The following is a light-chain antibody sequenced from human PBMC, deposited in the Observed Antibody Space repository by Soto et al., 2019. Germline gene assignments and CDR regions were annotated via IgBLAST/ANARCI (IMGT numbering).Light chain of an antibody. CDR3: SSYTSSSTHV. J-gene: IGLJ1*01. Sequence: QSSLTQPASVSGTRGQSITISCTGTSSDVGAYNFVSWYQQHPGKLPKLMIFDVSRRPSGVSDRFSGSKSGNTASLTISGLQAEDEGDYYCSSYTSSSTHVFGSGTKVTVL. CDR1: SSDVGAYNF. CDR2: DVS. V-gene: IGLV2-14*03.